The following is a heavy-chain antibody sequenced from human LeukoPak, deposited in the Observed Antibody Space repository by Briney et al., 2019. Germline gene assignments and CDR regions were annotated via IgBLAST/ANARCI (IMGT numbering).Heavy chain of an antibody. D-gene: IGHD5-12*01. V-gene: IGHV4-59*08. Sequence: SETLSLTCTVSGGSIRSYYWSWIRQPPGKGLEWIGYIYYSGSTNYNPSLKSRVTISVDTSKNQFSLKLSSVTAADTAVYYCASIRGLRSYFDYWGQGTLVTVSS. J-gene: IGHJ4*02. CDR3: ASIRGLRSYFDY. CDR1: GGSIRSYY. CDR2: IYYSGST.